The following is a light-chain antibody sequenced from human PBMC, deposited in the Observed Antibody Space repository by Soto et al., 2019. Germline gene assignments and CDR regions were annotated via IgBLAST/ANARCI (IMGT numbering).Light chain of an antibody. CDR1: SGHSSYA. V-gene: IGLV4-69*01. Sequence: QLVLTQSPSASASLGASVKLTCTLRSGHSSYAIAWHQQQPEKGSRYLMKLNSDGSHSKGDGIPDRFSGSSSGAERYLTISSLQSEDEADYYCQTWGTGIQVFGGGTKVTVL. CDR3: QTWGTGIQV. J-gene: IGLJ2*01. CDR2: LNSDGSH.